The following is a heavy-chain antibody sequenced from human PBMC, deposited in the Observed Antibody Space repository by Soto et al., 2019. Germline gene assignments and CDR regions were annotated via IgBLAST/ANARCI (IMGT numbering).Heavy chain of an antibody. V-gene: IGHV3-11*01. Sequence: GGSLRLSCAVSGFTFSDYYMSWIRQAPGKGLEWVSYISSSGSTIYYADSVKGRFTISRDNAKNSLYLQMNSLRAEDTAVYYCARAGQLELTLRYSYGMDVWGPGTMATVSS. CDR1: GFTFSDYY. J-gene: IGHJ6*02. CDR2: ISSSGSTI. D-gene: IGHD1-1*01. CDR3: ARAGQLELTLRYSYGMDV.